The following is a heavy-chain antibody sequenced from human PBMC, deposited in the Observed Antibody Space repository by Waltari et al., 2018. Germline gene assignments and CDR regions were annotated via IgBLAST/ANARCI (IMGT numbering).Heavy chain of an antibody. CDR2: IYSGGST. CDR3: AQAPDRGSSGAFDI. J-gene: IGHJ3*02. CDR1: GFTFSSYA. D-gene: IGHD1-26*01. V-gene: IGHV3-23*03. Sequence: EVQLLESGGGLVQPGGSLRLSCAASGFTFSSYAMSWVRQAPGKGLEWVSVIYSGGSTYYADSVKGRFTISRDNSKNTLYLQMNSLRAEDTAVYYCAQAPDRGSSGAFDIWGQGTMVTVSS.